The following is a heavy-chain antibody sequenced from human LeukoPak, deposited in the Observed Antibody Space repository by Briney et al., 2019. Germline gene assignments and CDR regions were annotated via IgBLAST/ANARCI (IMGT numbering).Heavy chain of an antibody. D-gene: IGHD3-16*01. V-gene: IGHV3-74*01. CDR1: GFTFSSYW. CDR3: ARGDYHFDY. Sequence: PGGSLRLSCAASGFTFSSYWMHWVRQAPGKGLVWVSRIHTDGTTTTYADSVKGRFTISRDNAKNTLYLEMNSLRAEDTAVYYCARGDYHFDYWGLGTLVTVSS. J-gene: IGHJ4*02. CDR2: IHTDGTTT.